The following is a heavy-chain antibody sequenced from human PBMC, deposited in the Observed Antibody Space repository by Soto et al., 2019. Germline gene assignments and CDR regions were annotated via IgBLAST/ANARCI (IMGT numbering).Heavy chain of an antibody. Sequence: VASVKVSCKASGYTFTSYYMHWVRQAPGQGLEWMGIINPSGGSTSYAQKFQGRVTMTRDTSTSTVYMELSSLRSEDTAVYYCAYSSSWYWFDPWGQGTLVTVSS. CDR2: INPSGGST. V-gene: IGHV1-46*01. D-gene: IGHD6-13*01. J-gene: IGHJ5*02. CDR1: GYTFTSYY. CDR3: AYSSSWYWFDP.